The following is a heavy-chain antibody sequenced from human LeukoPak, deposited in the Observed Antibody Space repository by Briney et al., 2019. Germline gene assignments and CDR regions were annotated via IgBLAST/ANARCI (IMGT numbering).Heavy chain of an antibody. Sequence: GGSLRLSCAASGFTFSSYSMNWVRQAPGKGLEWVSSISSSSSSYIYYADPVKGRLTISRDNAKNSLYLQMNSLRAEDTAVYYCARADSSGDFDYWGQGTLVTVSS. D-gene: IGHD3-10*01. CDR1: GFTFSSYS. CDR3: ARADSSGDFDY. J-gene: IGHJ4*02. V-gene: IGHV3-21*01. CDR2: ISSSSSSYI.